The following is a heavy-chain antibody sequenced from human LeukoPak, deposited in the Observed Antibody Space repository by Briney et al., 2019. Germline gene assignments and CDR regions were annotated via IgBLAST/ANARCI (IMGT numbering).Heavy chain of an antibody. Sequence: PGGTLRLSCAASGFTFSSYGMNWVRQAPGKGLEWVSYISSSGSTIYYADSVKGRFTIFRDNAKNSLYLQMNSLRAEDTAVYYCARESKPNYYDSSGYYPYTDNMDVWGKGTTVTISS. V-gene: IGHV3-48*04. CDR1: GFTFSSYG. J-gene: IGHJ6*03. CDR2: ISSSGSTI. CDR3: ARESKPNYYDSSGYYPYTDNMDV. D-gene: IGHD3-22*01.